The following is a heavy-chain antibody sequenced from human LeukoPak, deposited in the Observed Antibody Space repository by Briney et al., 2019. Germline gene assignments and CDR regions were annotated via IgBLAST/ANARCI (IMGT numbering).Heavy chain of an antibody. V-gene: IGHV3-21*01. CDR3: ARGVFYDILTGYYTDY. CDR2: ISSSSSYI. J-gene: IGHJ4*02. CDR1: GFTFSSYS. Sequence: GGSLGLSCAASGFTFSSYSMNWVRQAPGKGLEWVSSISSSSSYIYYADSVKGRFTISRDNAKNSLYLQMNSLRAEDTAVYYCARGVFYDILTGYYTDYWGQGTLVTVSS. D-gene: IGHD3-9*01.